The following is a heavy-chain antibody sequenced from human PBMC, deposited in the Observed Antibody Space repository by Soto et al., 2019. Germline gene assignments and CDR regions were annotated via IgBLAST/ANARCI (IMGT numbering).Heavy chain of an antibody. J-gene: IGHJ5*02. V-gene: IGHV1-69*12. CDR3: ARDVRRIAAAGTRWFDP. CDR2: IIPIFGTA. CDR1: EGTFSSYA. D-gene: IGHD6-13*01. Sequence: QVQLVQSGAEVKKPGSRKKVSCKASEGTFSSYAISWVRQAPGQGLEWMGGIIPIFGTANYAQKFQGRVTITADESTSTAYMELSSLRSEDTAVYYCARDVRRIAAAGTRWFDPWGQGTLVTVSS.